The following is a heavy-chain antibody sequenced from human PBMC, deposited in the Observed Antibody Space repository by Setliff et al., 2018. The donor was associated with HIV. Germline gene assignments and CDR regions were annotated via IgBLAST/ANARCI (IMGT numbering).Heavy chain of an antibody. CDR2: INTKTGNP. D-gene: IGHD3-10*01. Sequence: ASVKVSCKASGGTFSSYVISWVRQAPGQGLEWMGWINTKTGNPTYAQGFTGRFVFSLDTSVSTAFLQISSLKTEDTAVYYCARGKGVGGVIITGGLDVWGKGTTVTVSS. CDR3: ARGKGVGGVIITGGLDV. J-gene: IGHJ6*04. V-gene: IGHV7-4-1*02. CDR1: GGTFSSYV.